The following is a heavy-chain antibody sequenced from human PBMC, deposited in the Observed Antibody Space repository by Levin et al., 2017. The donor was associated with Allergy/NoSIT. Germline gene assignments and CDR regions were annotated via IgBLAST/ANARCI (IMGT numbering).Heavy chain of an antibody. D-gene: IGHD2-15*01. CDR2: IYHSGST. CDR1: GGSISSGGYS. J-gene: IGHJ5*02. Sequence: SETLSLTCAVSGGSISSGGYSWSWIRQPPGKGLEWIGYIYHSGSTYYNPSLKSRVTISVDRSKNQFSLKLSSVTAADTAVYYCARGVVRLNWFDPWGQGTLVTVSS. V-gene: IGHV4-30-2*01. CDR3: ARGVVRLNWFDP.